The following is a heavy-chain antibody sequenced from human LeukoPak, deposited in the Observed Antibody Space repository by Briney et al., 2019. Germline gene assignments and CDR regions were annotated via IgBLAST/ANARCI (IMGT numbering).Heavy chain of an antibody. J-gene: IGHJ5*02. D-gene: IGHD2-15*01. Sequence: GESLKISCKGSGYIFTSYWIGRVRQMPGKGLEWMGIIYPGDSDTRYSPSFQGQVTISADKSISTAYLQWSSLKASDTAMYYCARQPTHCDGGSCFPPDHWGQGTLVTVSS. CDR2: IYPGDSDT. V-gene: IGHV5-51*01. CDR3: ARQPTHCDGGSCFPPDH. CDR1: GYIFTSYW.